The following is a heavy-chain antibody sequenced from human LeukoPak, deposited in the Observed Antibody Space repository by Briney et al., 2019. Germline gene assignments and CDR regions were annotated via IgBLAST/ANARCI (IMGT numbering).Heavy chain of an antibody. CDR1: GGSFSSYY. Sequence: SETLSLTCTLFGGSFSSYYWTWLRQSPGKGLEWMGYIYYTGSTKYNPSLKSRVTISVDTSKNQFSLKLSSVTAADTAVYYCARVRDTAMVKYFDYWGQGTLVTVSS. CDR2: IYYTGST. D-gene: IGHD5-18*01. J-gene: IGHJ4*02. CDR3: ARVRDTAMVKYFDY. V-gene: IGHV4-59*01.